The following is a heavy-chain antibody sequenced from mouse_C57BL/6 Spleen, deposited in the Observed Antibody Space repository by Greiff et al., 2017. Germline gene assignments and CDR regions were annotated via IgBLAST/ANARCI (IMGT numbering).Heavy chain of an antibody. CDR3: AIGAAQARFDY. Sequence: EVQLQQSGAELVKPGASVKLSCTASGFNIKDYYMHWVKQRPEQGLEWIGRLDPGDGDTKYAPKFTGKATITADTSSNTAYLQLSSLTSEDTAVYYCAIGAAQARFDYWGQGTTLTVSS. D-gene: IGHD3-2*02. J-gene: IGHJ2*01. V-gene: IGHV14-2*01. CDR1: GFNIKDYY. CDR2: LDPGDGDT.